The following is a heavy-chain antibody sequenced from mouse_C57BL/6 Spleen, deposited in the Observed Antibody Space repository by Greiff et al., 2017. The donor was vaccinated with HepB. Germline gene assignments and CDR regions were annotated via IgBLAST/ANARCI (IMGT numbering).Heavy chain of an antibody. D-gene: IGHD2-4*01. CDR1: GFTFSSYG. Sequence: EVQGVESGGDLVKPGGSLKLSCAASGFTFSSYGMSWVRQTPDKRLEWVATISSGGSYTYYPDSVKGRFTISRDNAKNTLYLQMSSLKSEDTAMYYCARRDYDAAYWGQGTLVTVSA. CDR3: ARRDYDAAY. V-gene: IGHV5-6*01. J-gene: IGHJ3*01. CDR2: ISSGGSYT.